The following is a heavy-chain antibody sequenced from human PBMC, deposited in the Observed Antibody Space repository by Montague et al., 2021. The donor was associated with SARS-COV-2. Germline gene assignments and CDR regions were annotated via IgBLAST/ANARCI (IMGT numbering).Heavy chain of an antibody. J-gene: IGHJ5*02. V-gene: IGHV4-39*01. CDR1: GGSISSSSYY. CDR2: IYYSGST. D-gene: IGHD3-9*01. Sequence: SETLSLTCTVSGGSISSSSYYWGWIRQPPGKGLEWIGSIYYSGSTYYXXXLKSRATISVDTSKNQFSLKLSSVTAADTAVYYCARPVSYYDILSSSTNWFDPWGQGTLVTVSS. CDR3: ARPVSYYDILSSSTNWFDP.